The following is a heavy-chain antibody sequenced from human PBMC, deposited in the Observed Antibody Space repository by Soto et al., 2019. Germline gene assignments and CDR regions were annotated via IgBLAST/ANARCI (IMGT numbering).Heavy chain of an antibody. J-gene: IGHJ6*02. CDR1: GGTCSSYS. Sequence: SVKVSCKASGGTCSSYSISWVRQSPGQGLEWMGGIIPIFGTANYAQKFQGRVTITADKSTSTAYMELSSLRSEDTAVYYCARDWALIAARPGYGMDVWGQGTTVTVSS. CDR2: IIPIFGTA. D-gene: IGHD6-6*01. CDR3: ARDWALIAARPGYGMDV. V-gene: IGHV1-69*06.